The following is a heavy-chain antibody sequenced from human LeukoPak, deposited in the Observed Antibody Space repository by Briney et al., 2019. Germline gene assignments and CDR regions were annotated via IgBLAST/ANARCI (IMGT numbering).Heavy chain of an antibody. D-gene: IGHD3-22*01. J-gene: IGHJ4*02. CDR3: ARDAPYYYDSSGPPGGY. Sequence: GGSLRLSCAASGLTFSSYAMHWFRQAPGKGREWVAGISYDGSNKYYADSVKGRFTISRDNSKNTLYLQMNSLRAEDTAVYYCARDAPYYYDSSGPPGGYWGQGTLVTVSS. V-gene: IGHV3-30*04. CDR1: GLTFSSYA. CDR2: ISYDGSNK.